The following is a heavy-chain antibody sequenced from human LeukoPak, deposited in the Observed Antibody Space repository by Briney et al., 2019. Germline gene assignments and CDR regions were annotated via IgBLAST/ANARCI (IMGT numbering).Heavy chain of an antibody. CDR1: GFTFSSHN. CDR3: ARGADGVSSNSRGWFDP. CDR2: ISTSSSYI. J-gene: IGHJ5*02. V-gene: IGHV3-21*01. D-gene: IGHD2-15*01. Sequence: GGSLRLSCAASGFTFSSHNMNWVRQAPGKGLEWVSSISTSSSYIYYADSVKGRFTISRDNAKNSLYLQMNSLRAEDTAVYYCARGADGVSSNSRGWFDPWGQGTLVTVSS.